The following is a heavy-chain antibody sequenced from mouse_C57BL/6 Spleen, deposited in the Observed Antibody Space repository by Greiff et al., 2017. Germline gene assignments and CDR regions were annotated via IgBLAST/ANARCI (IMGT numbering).Heavy chain of an antibody. CDR1: GYAFRSSW. J-gene: IGHJ4*01. V-gene: IGHV1-82*01. CDR2: IYPGDGDT. CDR3: ARGGTTVVAPYAMDY. D-gene: IGHD1-1*01. Sequence: VQLQQSGPELVKPGASVKISCKASGYAFRSSWMNWVKQRPGKGLEWIGRIYPGDGDTNYNGKFKGKATLTADKSSSTAYMQLSSLTSEDSAVYFCARGGTTVVAPYAMDYWGQGTSVTVSS.